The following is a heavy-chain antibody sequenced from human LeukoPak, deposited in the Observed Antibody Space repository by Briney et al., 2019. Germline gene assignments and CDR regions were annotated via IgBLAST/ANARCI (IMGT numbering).Heavy chain of an antibody. CDR1: GDSMSDYF. V-gene: IGHV4-34*01. D-gene: IGHD3-10*01. Sequence: SETLSLTCTVSGDSMSDYFWTWIRQPPGKGLEWIGEINHSGSTNYNPSLKSRVTISVDTSKNQFSLKLSSVTAADTAVYYCARLPMVRGVIRSYVDYWGQGTLVTVSS. J-gene: IGHJ4*02. CDR2: INHSGST. CDR3: ARLPMVRGVIRSYVDY.